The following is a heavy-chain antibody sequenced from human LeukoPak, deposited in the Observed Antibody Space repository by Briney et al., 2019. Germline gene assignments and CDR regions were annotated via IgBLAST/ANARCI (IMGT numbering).Heavy chain of an antibody. J-gene: IGHJ4*02. D-gene: IGHD2-15*01. CDR3: ARDGDLGVVVVATTDVAYYFDY. CDR1: GFTFSSYG. V-gene: IGHV3-30*03. Sequence: GKSLRLSCAASGFTFSSYGMHWVRQAPGKGLEWVAVISYEGSITYYADSVKCRFAISRDSSQNTLYLQMSSLRAEDTAVYYCARDGDLGVVVVATTDVAYYFDYWGQGTLVTVSS. CDR2: ISYEGSIT.